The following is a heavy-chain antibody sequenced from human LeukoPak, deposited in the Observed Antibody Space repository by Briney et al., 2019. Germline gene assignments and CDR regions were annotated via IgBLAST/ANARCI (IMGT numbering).Heavy chain of an antibody. J-gene: IGHJ4*02. CDR3: ARDNHYYGSGSYDY. V-gene: IGHV3-33*01. CDR1: GFTFSSYG. D-gene: IGHD3-10*01. CDR2: IWYDGSNK. Sequence: GGSLRLSCAASGFTFSSYGMHWVRQAPGKGLEGVAVIWYDGSNKYYAHSVKGRFIISRDNSKNTLYLQMNSLRAEDTAVYYCARDNHYYGSGSYDYWGQGTLVTVSS.